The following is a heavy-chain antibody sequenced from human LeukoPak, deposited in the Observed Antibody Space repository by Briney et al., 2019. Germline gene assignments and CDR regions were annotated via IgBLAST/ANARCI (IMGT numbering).Heavy chain of an antibody. Sequence: GASVKVSCEASGYSFTKYGISWVRQAPGQGLEWVGWIGVYNGNTKYAPKFQGRVTLTTDTSTNTAYMDVRSLRPADTAVYYCARDARPGTKGLGAFDIWGQGTMVTVSS. CDR2: IGVYNGNT. J-gene: IGHJ3*02. D-gene: IGHD1-1*01. V-gene: IGHV1-18*01. CDR3: ARDARPGTKGLGAFDI. CDR1: GYSFTKYG.